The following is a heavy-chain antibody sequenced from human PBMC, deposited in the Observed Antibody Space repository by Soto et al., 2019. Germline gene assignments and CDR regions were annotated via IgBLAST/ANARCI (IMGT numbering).Heavy chain of an antibody. V-gene: IGHV6-1*01. Sequence: QVQLQQSGPGLVRPSQTLSLTCVISGDSLSTNGVAWNWIRQSPSRGLEWLGSTYYRSKWYNDYAPSVISRITIDPDASKNQFSLHLSSVTPEDSATYYCVRGIVSAFDYWAQGTLVTVFS. CDR1: GDSLSTNGVA. D-gene: IGHD1-26*01. CDR3: VRGIVSAFDY. J-gene: IGHJ4*02. CDR2: TYYRSKWYN.